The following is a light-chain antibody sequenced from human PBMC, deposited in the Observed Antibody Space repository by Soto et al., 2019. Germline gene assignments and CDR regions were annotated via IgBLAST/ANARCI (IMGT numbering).Light chain of an antibody. CDR1: QSVRSS. J-gene: IGKJ1*01. CDR2: GAS. V-gene: IGKV3D-15*01. CDR3: QQYITYSWT. Sequence: IVLTQSPGTLSLSPGERATLFCRASQSVRSSLAWYQQKPGQAPRLFIFGASYRATGIPARFSGSGSGTEFTLTISSLQPDDFATYYCQQYITYSWTFGQGTKVDIK.